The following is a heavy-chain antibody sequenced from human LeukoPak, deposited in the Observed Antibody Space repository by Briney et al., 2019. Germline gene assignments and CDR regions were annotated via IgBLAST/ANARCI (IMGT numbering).Heavy chain of an antibody. J-gene: IGHJ6*03. V-gene: IGHV4-59*01. D-gene: IGHD3-3*01. CDR2: IYSSGST. Sequence: SETLSLTCTVSGGSISSYYWSWIRQPPGKGLERIGNIYSSGSTNYNPSLKSRVTISVDTSKNQFSLKLSSVTAADTAVYYCARGQNGYYDFWSGYYLYYYYYMDVWGKGTTVTVSS. CDR3: ARGQNGYYDFWSGYYLYYYYYMDV. CDR1: GGSISSYY.